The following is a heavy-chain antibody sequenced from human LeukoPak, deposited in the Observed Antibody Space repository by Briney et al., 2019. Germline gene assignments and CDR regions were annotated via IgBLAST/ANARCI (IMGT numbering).Heavy chain of an antibody. J-gene: IGHJ4*02. CDR1: GFTFGSCW. CDR3: TCAYSAGWFTY. Sequence: PGGSLRVSCAASGFTFGSCWVRWVRQAPGNGLEEEAVIWYDGSKKFYADPVNGRFTISRDDSKNTLYLQMSGLRADDTAVYYCTCAYSAGWFTYWGQGTPVTVSS. CDR2: IWYDGSKK. D-gene: IGHD3-16*01. V-gene: IGHV3-33*08.